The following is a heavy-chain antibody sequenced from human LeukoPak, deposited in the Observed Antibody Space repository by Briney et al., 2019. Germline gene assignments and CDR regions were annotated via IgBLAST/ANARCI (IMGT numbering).Heavy chain of an antibody. CDR2: IYYSGST. V-gene: IGHV4-59*01. Sequence: PSETLSLTCTVSGGSISSYYWSWIRQPPGKGLEWIGYIYYSGSTNYNPSLKSRVTISVDTSKNQFSLKLSSVTAADTAVYYCARATYYYDSSGYSPRRPSFDYWGQGTLVTVSS. D-gene: IGHD3-22*01. J-gene: IGHJ4*02. CDR1: GGSISSYY. CDR3: ARATYYYDSSGYSPRRPSFDY.